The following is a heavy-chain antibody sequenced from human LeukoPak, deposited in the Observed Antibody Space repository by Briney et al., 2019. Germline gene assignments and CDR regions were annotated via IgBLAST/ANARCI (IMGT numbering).Heavy chain of an antibody. D-gene: IGHD2-15*01. J-gene: IGHJ6*02. Sequence: GGPLRLSCAASGFTFSSYSMNCVRQAPGKGLEWVSSISSSSSYIYYADSVKRRFTISRDNANNSLYLQMNSLRAEDTAVYYCARGHCSGGSFYSYYYYYYGMDVWGQGTTVTVSS. V-gene: IGHV3-21*01. CDR3: ARGHCSGGSFYSYYYYYYGMDV. CDR2: ISSSSSYI. CDR1: GFTFSSYS.